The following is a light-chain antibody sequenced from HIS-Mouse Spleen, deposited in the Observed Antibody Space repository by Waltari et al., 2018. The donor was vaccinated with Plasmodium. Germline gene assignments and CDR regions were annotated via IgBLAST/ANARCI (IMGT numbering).Light chain of an antibody. CDR1: TIGSKS. V-gene: IGLV3-21*02. J-gene: IGLJ2*01. CDR3: QVWDSSSDHPV. Sequence: SYVLTQPPSVSVAPGQTARITCGGNTIGSKSVHWYQQKPGQAPLLVVYDDSDRPPGIPERFSGSNSGNTATLTISRVEAGDEADYYCQVWDSSSDHPVFGGGTKLTVL. CDR2: DDS.